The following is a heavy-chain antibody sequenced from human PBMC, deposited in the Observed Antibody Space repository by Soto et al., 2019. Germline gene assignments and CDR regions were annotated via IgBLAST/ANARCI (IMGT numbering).Heavy chain of an antibody. CDR3: ARPPGYISDWYYFDL. J-gene: IGHJ4*02. CDR2: ISPRSGGT. V-gene: IGHV1-2*02. D-gene: IGHD3-9*01. Sequence: ASVKVSCKASGYTFIDYYMHWVRRAPGQGFEWMGRISPRSGGTNYAQKFQGRVTMTWDTSLNTAYMELSSLISEDTAVYYCARPPGYISDWYYFDLWGQGTLVTVSS. CDR1: GYTFIDYY.